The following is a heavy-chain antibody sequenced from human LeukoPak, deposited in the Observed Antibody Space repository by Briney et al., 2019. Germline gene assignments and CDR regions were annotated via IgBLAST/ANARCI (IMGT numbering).Heavy chain of an antibody. J-gene: IGHJ4*02. Sequence: SVKVSCKASGGTFSSYAISWVRQAPGQGLEWMGGIIPIFGTANYAQKLQGRVTMTTDTSTSTAYMELRSLRSDDTAAYYCARSKADSSGYYRYFDYWGQGTLVTVSS. CDR3: ARSKADSSGYYRYFDY. CDR1: GGTFSSYA. V-gene: IGHV1-69*05. CDR2: IIPIFGTA. D-gene: IGHD3-22*01.